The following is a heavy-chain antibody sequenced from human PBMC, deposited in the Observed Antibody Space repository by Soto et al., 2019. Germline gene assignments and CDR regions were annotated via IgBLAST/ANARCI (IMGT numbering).Heavy chain of an antibody. V-gene: IGHV1-69*13. D-gene: IGHD3-10*01. Sequence: ASVKVSCKASGGTFSSYAISWVRQAPGQGLEWMGGIIPIFGTANYAQKFQGRVTITADESTSTAYMELSSLRSEDTAVYYCARGRLINIGWFDPWGQGTLVTVSS. CDR1: GGTFSSYA. CDR2: IIPIFGTA. J-gene: IGHJ5*02. CDR3: ARGRLINIGWFDP.